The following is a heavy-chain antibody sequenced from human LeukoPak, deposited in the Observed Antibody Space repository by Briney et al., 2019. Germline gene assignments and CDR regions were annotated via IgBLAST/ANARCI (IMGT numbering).Heavy chain of an antibody. J-gene: IGHJ4*02. D-gene: IGHD3-10*01. CDR3: ARDAYGSGSYMGSYFDY. V-gene: IGHV4-59*01. Sequence: SETLSLTCTVSGGSISSYYWSWIRQPPGKGLEWIGYIYYSGSTNYNPSLKSRVTISVDTSKNQFSLKLSSVTAADTAVYYCARDAYGSGSYMGSYFDYWGQGTLVTVPS. CDR2: IYYSGST. CDR1: GGSISSYY.